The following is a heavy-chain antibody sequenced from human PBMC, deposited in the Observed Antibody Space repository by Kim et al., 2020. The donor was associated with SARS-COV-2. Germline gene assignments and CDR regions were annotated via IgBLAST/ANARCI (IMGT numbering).Heavy chain of an antibody. CDR3: ARAGVRGVVFDY. CDR2: INHSGST. CDR1: GGSFSGYY. D-gene: IGHD3-10*01. J-gene: IGHJ4*02. V-gene: IGHV4-34*01. Sequence: SETLSLTCAVYGGSFSGYYWSWIRQPPGKGLEWIGEINHSGSTNYNPSLKSRVTISVDTSKNQFSLKLSSVTAADTAVYYCARAGVRGVVFDYWGQGTLVTVSS.